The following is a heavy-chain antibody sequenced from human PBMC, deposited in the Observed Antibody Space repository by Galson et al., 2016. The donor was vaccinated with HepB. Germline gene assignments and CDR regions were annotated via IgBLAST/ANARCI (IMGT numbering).Heavy chain of an antibody. CDR3: ARIRPTTVTTWDAFDI. J-gene: IGHJ3*02. CDR2: LSWNGGYI. Sequence: SLRLSCAASGFNFDDYGMGWVRQGPGKGLEWVSSLSWNGGYIGYADSVRGRFTISRDNAKNSLYLQMNTLRPEDTALYYCARIRPTTVTTWDAFDIWGQGTVVTVSS. CDR1: GFNFDDYG. V-gene: IGHV3-9*01. D-gene: IGHD4-17*01.